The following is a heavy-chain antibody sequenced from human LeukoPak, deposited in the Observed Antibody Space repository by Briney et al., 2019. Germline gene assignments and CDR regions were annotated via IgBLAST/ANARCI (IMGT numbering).Heavy chain of an antibody. CDR2: INTNSGGT. CDR1: GYTFTGYY. V-gene: IGHV1-2*02. D-gene: IGHD3-10*01. J-gene: IGHJ4*02. Sequence: GASVKVTCKASGYTFTGYYMHWVRQAPGQGLEWMGCINTNSGGTNYAQKFQGRVTMTRDTSISTAYMELSRLRSDDTAVYFCARVPRYFYGSGSYYLNYWGQGTLVTVSS. CDR3: ARVPRYFYGSGSYYLNY.